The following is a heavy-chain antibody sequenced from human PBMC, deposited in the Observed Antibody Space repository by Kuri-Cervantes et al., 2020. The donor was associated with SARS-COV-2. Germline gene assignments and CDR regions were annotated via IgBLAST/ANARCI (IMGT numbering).Heavy chain of an antibody. Sequence: GESLKISCAASGFTFSSYSMNWVRQAPGKGLEWVSSISSSSSYIYYADSVKGRFTISRDNAKNSLYLQMNSLRAEDTAVYYCARVSRPYYFDYWGQGTLVTVSS. CDR3: ARVSRPYYFDY. J-gene: IGHJ4*02. V-gene: IGHV3-21*01. CDR1: GFTFSSYS. CDR2: ISSSSSYI.